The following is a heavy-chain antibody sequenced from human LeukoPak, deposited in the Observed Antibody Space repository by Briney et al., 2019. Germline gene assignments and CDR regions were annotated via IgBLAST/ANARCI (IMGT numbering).Heavy chain of an antibody. D-gene: IGHD6-13*01. CDR2: TYYRSEWYT. J-gene: IGHJ4*02. CDR1: GDSVSSNSAA. CDR3: ARGPYTSSWF. V-gene: IGHV6-1*01. Sequence: SQTLSLTCAISGDSVSSNSAAWSWIRQSPSRGLEWLGRTYYRSEWYTEYAVSVNSRITINPDTSKNQFSLQLNSVIPEDTAVYYCARGPYTSSWFWGQGTLVTVSS.